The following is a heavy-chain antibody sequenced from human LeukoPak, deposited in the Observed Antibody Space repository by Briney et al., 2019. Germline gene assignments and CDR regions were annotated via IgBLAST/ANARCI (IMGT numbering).Heavy chain of an antibody. CDR1: GGSISSYY. J-gene: IGHJ4*02. V-gene: IGHV4-59*01. CDR2: IFYTGTT. CDR3: ARGGGSGYYPGDY. D-gene: IGHD3-22*01. Sequence: SETLSLACTVSGGSISSYYWSWIRQPPGKGLEWIGYIFYTGTTNYNPSLNSRVTISVDTSKNQFSLRLNSVTAADTAVYYCARGGGSGYYPGDYWGQGTLVTVSS.